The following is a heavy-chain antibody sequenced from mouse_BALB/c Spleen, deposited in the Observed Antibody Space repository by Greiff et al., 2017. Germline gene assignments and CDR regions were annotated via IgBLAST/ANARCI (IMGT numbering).Heavy chain of an antibody. Sequence: QVQLQQSGAELARPGASVKMSCKASGYTFTSYTMHWVKQRPGQGLEWIGYINPSSGYTNYNQKFKDKAPLTADKSSSTAYMQLSSLTSEDSAVYYCARGGKLGPYAMDYWGQGTSVTVSS. D-gene: IGHD4-1*01. CDR1: GYTFTSYT. CDR3: ARGGKLGPYAMDY. J-gene: IGHJ4*01. CDR2: INPSSGYT. V-gene: IGHV1-4*01.